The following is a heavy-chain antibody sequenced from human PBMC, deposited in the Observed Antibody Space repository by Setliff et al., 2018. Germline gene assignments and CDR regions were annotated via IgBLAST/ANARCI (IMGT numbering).Heavy chain of an antibody. CDR3: ARMSGFLYMDV. D-gene: IGHD3-3*01. J-gene: IGHJ6*03. CDR2: INYYGSIFDDGTTYST. V-gene: IGHV4-39*07. Sequence: PSETLSLTCTVSGGSISNSTFYWGWIRQPPGKGLEWIGSINYYGSIFDDGTTYSTYYNPSLKGRASLSIDAPKRQLSLKLTSVTAADTAVYYCARMSGFLYMDVWGKGTTVTVSS. CDR1: GGSISNSTFY.